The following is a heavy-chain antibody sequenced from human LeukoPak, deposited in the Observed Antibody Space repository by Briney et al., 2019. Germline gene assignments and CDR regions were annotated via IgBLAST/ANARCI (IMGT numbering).Heavy chain of an antibody. CDR1: GGSISSGGYY. D-gene: IGHD3-22*01. CDR2: IYYSGST. Sequence: SETLSLTCTVSGGSISSGGYYWSWIRQHPGKGLGWIGYIYYSGSTYYNPSLKSRVTISVDTSKNQFSLKLSSVTAADTAVYYCARERGYYYDSSGKAPRNYFDYWGQGTLVTVSS. J-gene: IGHJ4*02. V-gene: IGHV4-31*03. CDR3: ARERGYYYDSSGKAPRNYFDY.